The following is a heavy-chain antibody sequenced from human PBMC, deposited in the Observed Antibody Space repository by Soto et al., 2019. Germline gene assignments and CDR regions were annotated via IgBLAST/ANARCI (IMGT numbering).Heavy chain of an antibody. CDR3: ARDTLRVGFDY. J-gene: IGHJ4*02. V-gene: IGHV4-34*01. D-gene: IGHD2-8*02. CDR2: INHSGST. Sequence: SETLSLTCAVYGGSFSGYYWSWIRQPPGKGLEWIGEINHSGSTNYNPSLKSRVTISVDTSKNQFSLKLSSVTAADTAVYYCARDTLRVGFDYWGQGTLVTVSS. CDR1: GGSFSGYY.